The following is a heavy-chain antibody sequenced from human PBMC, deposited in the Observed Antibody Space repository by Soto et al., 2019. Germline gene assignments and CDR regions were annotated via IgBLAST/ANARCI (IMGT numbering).Heavy chain of an antibody. Sequence: LRPSYAASGFTLARYTMGWVRQAPGKGLEWVAESYSSGGTEYSDSVKGRFSISRDNSRNMVFLQMNSLRVEDTALYYCARDREPDGIWTFDSWGQGMLVTVSS. J-gene: IGHJ4*02. CDR1: GFTLARYT. V-gene: IGHV3-53*01. D-gene: IGHD3-9*01. CDR2: SYSSGGT. CDR3: ARDREPDGIWTFDS.